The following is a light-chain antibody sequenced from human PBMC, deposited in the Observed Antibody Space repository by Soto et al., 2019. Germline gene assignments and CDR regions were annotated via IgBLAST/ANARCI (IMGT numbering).Light chain of an antibody. CDR1: QSIAGTF. CDR2: SAS. Sequence: EIVLTQSPATLSVSPGEGATLSCRASQSIAGTFLAWYQQKPGQAPRLLIHSASSRATGIPDRFSGSGSGTDFTLSISRLEPEDFAVYYCQQYRRSPRTFGQGTKVDIK. CDR3: QQYRRSPRT. V-gene: IGKV3-20*01. J-gene: IGKJ1*01.